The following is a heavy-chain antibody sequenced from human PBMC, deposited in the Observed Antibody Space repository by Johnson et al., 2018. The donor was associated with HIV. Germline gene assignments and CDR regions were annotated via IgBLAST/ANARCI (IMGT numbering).Heavy chain of an antibody. CDR3: ARGLLYSSSSGLDAFDI. V-gene: IGHV3-66*02. J-gene: IGHJ3*02. CDR1: GFTVSSNY. CDR2: IYSGGST. D-gene: IGHD6-6*01. Sequence: EVQLVESGGGLVQPGGSLRLSCAASGFTVSSNYMSWVRQAPGKGLEWVSVIYSGGSTYYADSVKGRFTISRDNSKNTLYLQMNRLRAEDTAVYYCARGLLYSSSSGLDAFDIWGQGTMVAVSS.